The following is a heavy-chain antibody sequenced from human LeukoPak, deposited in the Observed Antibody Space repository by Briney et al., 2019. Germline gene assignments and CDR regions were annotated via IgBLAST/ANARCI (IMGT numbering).Heavy chain of an antibody. J-gene: IGHJ4*02. V-gene: IGHV3-74*01. D-gene: IGHD5-18*01. CDR1: GLTFSGYW. CDR3: ARALDTAIVTGPGGFGGY. Sequence: GGSLRLSCPAPGLTFSGYWMHWVRQAPGKGLVWVSRINSDGSTTTYADSVKGRFTISRDNAKKTLYLQMNSLRVEDTAVYYCARALDTAIVTGPGGFGGYWGQGTLVTVSS. CDR2: INSDGSTT.